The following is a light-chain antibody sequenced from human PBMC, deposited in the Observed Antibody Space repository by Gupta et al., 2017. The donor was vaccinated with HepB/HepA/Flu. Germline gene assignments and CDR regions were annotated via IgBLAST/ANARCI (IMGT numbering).Light chain of an antibody. CDR3: QAADSSGTVV. Sequence: YALTQPPSVTVSPGQTARIACSGDELPNQFAYWYQQRPGQAPVLVIYKDTERPSGIPERFSGSSSGTTVTLTISGVQAEDEAEYYCQAADSSGTVVFGGGTKVTVL. J-gene: IGLJ2*01. CDR2: KDT. V-gene: IGLV3-25*03. CDR1: ELPNQF.